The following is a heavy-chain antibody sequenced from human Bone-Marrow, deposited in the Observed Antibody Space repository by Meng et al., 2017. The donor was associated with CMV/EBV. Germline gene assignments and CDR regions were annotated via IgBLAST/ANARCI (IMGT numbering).Heavy chain of an antibody. Sequence: GESLKISCAASGFTFSNAWMSWVRQAPGKGLEWVGRIKSKTYGGTTDYAAPVKGRFTISRDDSKNTLYLQMNSLKTEDTAVYYCTTDWETGAFDIWGQGTMVTVSS. CDR3: TTDWETGAFDI. D-gene: IGHD1-26*01. J-gene: IGHJ3*02. V-gene: IGHV3-15*01. CDR2: IKSKTYGGTT. CDR1: GFTFSNAW.